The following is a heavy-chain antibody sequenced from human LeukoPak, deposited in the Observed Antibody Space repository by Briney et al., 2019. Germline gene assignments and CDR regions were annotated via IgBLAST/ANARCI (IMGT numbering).Heavy chain of an antibody. CDR3: ARHSLKTYVLRFLEWLSPFDY. CDR1: GGSISSSSYY. D-gene: IGHD3-3*01. CDR2: IYYSGST. Sequence: SETLSLTCTVSGGSISSSSYYWGWIRQPPGKGLEWIGSIYYSGSTDYNPSLKSRVTISVDTSKNQFSLKLSSVTAADTAVYYCARHSLKTYVLRFLEWLSPFDYWGQGTLVTVSS. J-gene: IGHJ4*02. V-gene: IGHV4-39*01.